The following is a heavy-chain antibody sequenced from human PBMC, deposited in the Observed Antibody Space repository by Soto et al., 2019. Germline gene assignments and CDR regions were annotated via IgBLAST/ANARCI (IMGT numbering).Heavy chain of an antibody. CDR3: AHRPGTAVAGALGGGYFQH. V-gene: IGHV2-5*02. J-gene: IGHJ1*01. Sequence: SGPTLVNPTQTLTLTCTFSGFSLSTSGVGVGWIRQPPGKALEWLALIYWDDDKRYSPSLKSRLTITKDTSKNQVVLTMTNMDPVDTATYYCAHRPGTAVAGALGGGYFQHWGQGTLVTVSS. CDR2: IYWDDDK. CDR1: GFSLSTSGVG. D-gene: IGHD6-19*01.